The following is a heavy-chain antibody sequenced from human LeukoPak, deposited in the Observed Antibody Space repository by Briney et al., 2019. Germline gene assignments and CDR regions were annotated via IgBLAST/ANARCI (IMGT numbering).Heavy chain of an antibody. J-gene: IGHJ3*02. CDR2: ISSSSSYI. Sequence: PGGSLRLSCAASGFTFSSYSMNWVRQAPGKGLEWVSSISSSSSYIYYADSVKGRFTISRDNAKNSLYLQMNSLRAEDTAVYYCARDLVVGEAGAFDIWGQGTMVTVSS. D-gene: IGHD1-26*01. CDR3: ARDLVVGEAGAFDI. CDR1: GFTFSSYS. V-gene: IGHV3-21*01.